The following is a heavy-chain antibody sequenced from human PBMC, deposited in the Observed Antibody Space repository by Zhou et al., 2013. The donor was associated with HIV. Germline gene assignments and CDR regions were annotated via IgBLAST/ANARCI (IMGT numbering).Heavy chain of an antibody. V-gene: IGHV1-69*04. D-gene: IGHD2-2*02. CDR3: ARQGRYCSSTSCSTFDY. Sequence: QVQLVQSGAAVKKPGSSVKVSCKTSGDTFTNYDFTWVRRAPGQGLEWMGRIIPILNLTNNAQKFQGRLSITVDKSTTTVYMDLSSLRSDDTAVYYCARQGRYCSSTSCSTFDYWGQGTLVTVSS. CDR2: IIPILNLT. CDR1: GDTFTNYD. J-gene: IGHJ4*02.